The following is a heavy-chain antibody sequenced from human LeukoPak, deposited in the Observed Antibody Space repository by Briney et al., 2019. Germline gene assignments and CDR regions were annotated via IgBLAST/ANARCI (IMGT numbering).Heavy chain of an antibody. V-gene: IGHV4-34*01. CDR2: INHSGST. CDR3: ARGRRCSSTSCYKYGFDP. D-gene: IGHD2-2*02. Sequence: SETLSLTCSVSGGSISSYYWSWIRQPPGKGLEWIGEINHSGSTNYNPSLKSRVTISVDTSKNQFSLKLSSVTAADTAVYYCARGRRCSSTSCYKYGFDPWGQGTLVTVSS. J-gene: IGHJ5*02. CDR1: GGSISSYY.